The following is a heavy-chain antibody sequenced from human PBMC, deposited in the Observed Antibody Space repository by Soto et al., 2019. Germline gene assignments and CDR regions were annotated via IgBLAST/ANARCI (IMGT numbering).Heavy chain of an antibody. CDR3: ARLSVRYCSGGSCSQLDY. Sequence: EVQLVESGGGLVQPGGSVRLSCAASGFTFSTYSMNWVRQAPGKGLEWVSLISSSGGTIYYADSVKGRFTISRDNAKNSLYLQTNSLSDEDTAVYYCARLSVRYCSGGSCSQLDYWGQGTLVTVSS. CDR1: GFTFSTYS. V-gene: IGHV3-48*02. CDR2: ISSSGGTI. J-gene: IGHJ4*02. D-gene: IGHD2-15*01.